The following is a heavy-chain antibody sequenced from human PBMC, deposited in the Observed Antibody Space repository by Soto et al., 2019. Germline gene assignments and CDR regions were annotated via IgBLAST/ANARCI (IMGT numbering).Heavy chain of an antibody. J-gene: IGHJ4*02. D-gene: IGHD6-13*01. CDR2: ISYDGSNK. V-gene: IGHV3-30*18. CDR1: GFTFSSYG. CDR3: AKDFSYSSSWYGVDY. Sequence: QVQLVESGGGVVQPGRSLRLSCAASGFTFSSYGMHWVRQAPGKGLEWVAVISYDGSNKYYADSVKGRFTISRDNSKNTQYLQMNSLRAEDTAVYYCAKDFSYSSSWYGVDYWGQGTLVTVSS.